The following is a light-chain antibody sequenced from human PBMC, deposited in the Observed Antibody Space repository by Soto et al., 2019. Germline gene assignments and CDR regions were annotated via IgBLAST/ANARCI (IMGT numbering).Light chain of an antibody. J-gene: IGLJ1*01. CDR1: SSDVGGYNF. CDR3: CSYTSSSTHV. V-gene: IGLV2-14*03. CDR2: DVN. Sequence: QSALSQPASVSGSPGQSITISCTGTSSDVGGYNFVSWYQQHPGKVPKLMIFDVNRRPSGVSDRFSGSKSGNTASLTISGLQAEDEGDYYCCSYTSSSTHVFGSGTKLTVL.